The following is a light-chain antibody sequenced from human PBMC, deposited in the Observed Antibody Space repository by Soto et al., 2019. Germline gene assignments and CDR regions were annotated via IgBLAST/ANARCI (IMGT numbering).Light chain of an antibody. CDR3: QQYGRWWT. CDR1: QSVGNN. V-gene: IGKV3-20*01. CDR2: DAS. Sequence: EIVRTQSPATLSVSPGERTTRSCRASQSVGNNLAWYQQKPGQAPRLLIYDASSRATGIPDRFSGSGSGTDFTLTISRLEPEDFAVYYCQQYGRWWTFGQGTKVDIK. J-gene: IGKJ1*01.